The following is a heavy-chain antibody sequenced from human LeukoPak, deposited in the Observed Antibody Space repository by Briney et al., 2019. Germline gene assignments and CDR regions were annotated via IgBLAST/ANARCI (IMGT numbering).Heavy chain of an antibody. J-gene: IGHJ1*01. Sequence: ASVKVSCKASGYTFTSYTINWVRQAPGQGLEWMGWINTNTGNPTYAPAFTGRFVFSLDTSVSTAYLQISSLKAEDTAVYYCARGAGGTAYYYELQYWGQGTLVTVSS. CDR1: GYTFTSYT. CDR2: INTNTGNP. D-gene: IGHD3-22*01. V-gene: IGHV7-4-1*02. CDR3: ARGAGGTAYYYELQY.